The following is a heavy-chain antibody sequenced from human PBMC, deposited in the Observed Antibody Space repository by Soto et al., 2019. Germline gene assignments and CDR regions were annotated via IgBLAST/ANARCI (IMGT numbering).Heavy chain of an antibody. V-gene: IGHV1-3*01. J-gene: IGHJ6*03. CDR2: INAGNGNT. D-gene: IGHD3-3*01. CDR3: AREGESYYDFWSGYGSNYMDV. Sequence: GKGIEWMGWINAGNGNTKYSQKFQGRVTITRDTSASTAYMELSSLRSEDTAVYYCAREGESYYDFWSGYGSNYMDVWGKGTTVSVSS.